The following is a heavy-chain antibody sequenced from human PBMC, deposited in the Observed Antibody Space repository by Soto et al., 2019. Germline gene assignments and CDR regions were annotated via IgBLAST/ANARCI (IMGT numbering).Heavy chain of an antibody. CDR1: GFTFSSYA. Sequence: GGSLRLSCAASGFTFSSYAMSWVRQAPGKGLEWVSAISGSGGSTYYADSVKGRFTISRDNSKNTLYLQMNSLRAEDTAVYYCAIYGDYAGILSPRFDYWGQGTLVTVSS. D-gene: IGHD4-17*01. CDR3: AIYGDYAGILSPRFDY. J-gene: IGHJ4*02. CDR2: ISGSGGST. V-gene: IGHV3-23*01.